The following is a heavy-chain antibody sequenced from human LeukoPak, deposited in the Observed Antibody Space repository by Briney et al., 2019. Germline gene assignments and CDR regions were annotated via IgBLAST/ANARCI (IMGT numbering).Heavy chain of an antibody. CDR2: INPSGGST. D-gene: IGHD5-18*01. V-gene: IGHV1-46*01. J-gene: IGHJ4*02. CDR3: ARPPFLRGYSYGF. Sequence: ASVKISCKASGYTFTSYYMHWVRQAPGQGLEWMGVINPSGGSTSYAQKFQGRVTMTRDTSTSTVYMELSSLRSDDTAVYYCARPPFLRGYSYGFWGQGTLVTVSS. CDR1: GYTFTSYY.